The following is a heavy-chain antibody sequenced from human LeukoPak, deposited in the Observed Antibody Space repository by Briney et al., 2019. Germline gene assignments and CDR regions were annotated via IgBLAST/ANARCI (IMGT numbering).Heavy chain of an antibody. D-gene: IGHD3-10*01. J-gene: IGHJ5*02. V-gene: IGHV3-30*04. CDR2: ISYDGSNK. CDR3: AKGSLWFGELLQNWFDP. CDR1: GFTFSSYA. Sequence: GGSLRLSCAASGFTFSSYAMHWVRQAPGKGLEWVAVISYDGSNKYYADSVKGRFTISRDNSKNTLYLQMNGLRAEDTAVYYCAKGSLWFGELLQNWFDPWGQGTLVTVSS.